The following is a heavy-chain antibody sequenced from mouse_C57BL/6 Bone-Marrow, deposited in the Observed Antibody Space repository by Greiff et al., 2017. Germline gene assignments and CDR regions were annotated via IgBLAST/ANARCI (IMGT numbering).Heavy chain of an antibody. Sequence: QVQLQQPGAELVRPGSSVKLSCKASGYTFTSYWMDWVKQRPGQGLEWIGNIYPSDSETHYNQKFKDKATLTVDKSSSTAYMQLSSLTSEDSAVYYCAREIYYYVSSYRYFDYWGQGTTLTVSS. CDR2: IYPSDSET. CDR3: AREIYYYVSSYRYFDY. J-gene: IGHJ2*01. V-gene: IGHV1-61*01. CDR1: GYTFTSYW. D-gene: IGHD1-1*01.